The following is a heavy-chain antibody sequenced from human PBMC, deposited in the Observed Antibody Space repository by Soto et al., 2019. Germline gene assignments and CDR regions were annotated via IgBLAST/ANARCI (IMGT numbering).Heavy chain of an antibody. CDR1: GASITNYY. CDR3: AMYYGHGQDY. CDR2: IYYGGTS. Sequence: KTSETLSLTCSVSGASITNYYWTWIRQSPGKGLEWIGYIYYGGTSNYNSSLKGRVTVSVDMSTNQFSLTLNPVTAADTAVYYCAMYYGHGQDYWGQGTLVTVSS. V-gene: IGHV4-59*01. D-gene: IGHD3-10*01. J-gene: IGHJ4*02.